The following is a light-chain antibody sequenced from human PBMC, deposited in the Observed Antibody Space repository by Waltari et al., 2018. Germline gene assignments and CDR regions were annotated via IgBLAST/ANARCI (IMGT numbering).Light chain of an antibody. CDR2: DAS. CDR3: QQRSRWPLT. Sequence: EIVLTQSPATLSLSPGDSAPLSCRASQSIDIYLAWYQQSTGQAPRLLLSDASYRATGIPARFRGSGSGTDFTLTISSLEPEDFAVYSCQQRSRWPLTFGGGTKVEL. V-gene: IGKV3-11*01. J-gene: IGKJ4*01. CDR1: QSIDIY.